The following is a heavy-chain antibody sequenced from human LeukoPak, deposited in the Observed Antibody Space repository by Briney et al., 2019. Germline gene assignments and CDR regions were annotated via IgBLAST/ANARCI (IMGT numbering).Heavy chain of an antibody. V-gene: IGHV1-69*04. CDR3: AKDLAGAPTSNWFDP. CDR1: GGTFSSYA. CDR2: IIPFLDIV. D-gene: IGHD3-16*01. J-gene: IGHJ5*02. Sequence: ASVKVSCKASGGTFSSYAISWVRQAPGQGLEWMGRIIPFLDIVDYAQKFQGRVTVTADRSTSTAFMELSSLRFEDTAVYYCAKDLAGAPTSNWFDPWGQGTLVAVSS.